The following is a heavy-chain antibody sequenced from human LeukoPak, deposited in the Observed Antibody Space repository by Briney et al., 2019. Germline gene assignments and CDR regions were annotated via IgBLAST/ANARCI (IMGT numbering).Heavy chain of an antibody. D-gene: IGHD5-24*01. CDR1: GYTFTGYY. V-gene: IGHV1-2*02. CDR3: ARDGREYYYYYYMDV. Sequence: ASVKVSCKASGYTFTGYYMHWVRQAPGQGLEWMGWINPNSGGTNYAQKLQGRVTMTTDTSTSTAYMELRSLRSDDTAVYYCARDGREYYYYYYMDVWGKGTTVTVSS. CDR2: INPNSGGT. J-gene: IGHJ6*03.